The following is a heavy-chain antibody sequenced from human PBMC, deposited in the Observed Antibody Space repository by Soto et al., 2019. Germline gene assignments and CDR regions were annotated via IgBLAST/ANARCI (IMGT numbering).Heavy chain of an antibody. V-gene: IGHV5-10-1*01. J-gene: IGHJ4*02. D-gene: IGHD6-13*01. CDR2: IDPSDSYT. CDR1: GYSFTSYW. CDR3: ARRQAAAGDNDLTFDY. Sequence: EVQLVQSGAEVKKPGESLRISCKGSGYSFTSYWISWVRQMPGKGLEWMGRIDPSDSYTNYSPSFQGHVNISADKSISTAYLPLRSLKASDTAMYSCARRQAAAGDNDLTFDYWGQGTLVTVSS.